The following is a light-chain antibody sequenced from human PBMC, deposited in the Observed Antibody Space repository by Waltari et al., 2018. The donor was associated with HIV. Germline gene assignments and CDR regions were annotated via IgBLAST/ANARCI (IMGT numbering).Light chain of an antibody. CDR2: KAS. CDR1: QSIDSW. CDR3: QQYHSYPWT. V-gene: IGKV1-5*03. J-gene: IGKJ1*01. Sequence: DIQMTQSPSTLSASIGDRLPITCRASQSIDSWLAWYQQKPGKAPNLLIYKASSLESGVPSRFTGSASGTEFTLTISSLQPDDYATYYCQQYHSYPWTFGEGTKVEIK.